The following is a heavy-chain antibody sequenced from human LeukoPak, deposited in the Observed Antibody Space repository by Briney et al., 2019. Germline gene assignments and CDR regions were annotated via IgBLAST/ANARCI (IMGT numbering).Heavy chain of an antibody. V-gene: IGHV3-9*01. CDR1: ESTFDHA. CDR3: ARAVGGSYYGAGFSPGD. D-gene: IGHD3-10*01. J-gene: IGHJ4*02. Sequence: GGSLRLSCTASESTFDHAMHWVRQTPGKGLEWVSGIGWNSARTGYADSVRGRFTISRDNTEKSLHLQMSGLRAEDTAVYYCARAVGGSYYGAGFSPGDWGQGTLVTVSS. CDR2: IGWNSART.